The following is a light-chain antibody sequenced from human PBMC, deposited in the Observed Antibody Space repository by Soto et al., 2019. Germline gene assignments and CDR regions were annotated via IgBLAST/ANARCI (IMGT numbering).Light chain of an antibody. CDR3: CSYAGSNNYHL. V-gene: IGLV2-8*01. Sequence: QSALTQPPSASGSPGQSVTISCTGSSSDIGGYNYVSWYQQRPGKAPKLIIYEVTKRPSGVPDRFSGSKSGNTASLTVSGLQADDEADYYCCSYAGSNNYHLFGPGTKVTVL. J-gene: IGLJ1*01. CDR2: EVT. CDR1: SSDIGGYNY.